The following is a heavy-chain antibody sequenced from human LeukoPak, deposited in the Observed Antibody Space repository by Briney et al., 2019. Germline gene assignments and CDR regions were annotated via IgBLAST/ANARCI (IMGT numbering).Heavy chain of an antibody. CDR3: AKDPYDSSGFTGYYFDY. CDR1: GFTFSSYA. CDR2: ISGSGGST. Sequence: GGSLRLSCAASGFTFSSYAMSWVRQAPGKGLEWVSAISGSGGSTYYADSVKGRFTISRDNSKNTLYLQMNSLRAEDTAVYYCAKDPYDSSGFTGYYFDYWGQGTPVTVSS. J-gene: IGHJ4*02. V-gene: IGHV3-23*01. D-gene: IGHD3-22*01.